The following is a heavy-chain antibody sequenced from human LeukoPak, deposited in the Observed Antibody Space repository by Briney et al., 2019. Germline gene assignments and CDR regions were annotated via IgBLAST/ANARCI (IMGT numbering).Heavy chain of an antibody. Sequence: SETLSLTCTVSGGSITTSTSYWGWIRQPPGKGLEWIGSVYHSGSTYYTPSLKSRLTISVDTSKNQFSLKLRSVIPTDTAVYYCARLSAWWLADYWGQGTQVTVSS. D-gene: IGHD2-15*01. CDR3: ARLSAWWLADY. J-gene: IGHJ4*02. CDR2: VYHSGST. V-gene: IGHV4-39*01. CDR1: GGSITTSTSY.